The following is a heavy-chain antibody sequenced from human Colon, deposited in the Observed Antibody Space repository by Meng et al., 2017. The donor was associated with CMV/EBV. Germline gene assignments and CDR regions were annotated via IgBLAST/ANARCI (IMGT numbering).Heavy chain of an antibody. CDR2: ISRNGGST. V-gene: IGHV3-9*01. D-gene: IGHD2-2*01. J-gene: IGHJ6*02. CDR1: GFTFDDSA. CDR3: AKANCSSISCYQDHYYGMDV. Sequence: SLKISCAASGFTFDDSAMHWVRQVPGKGLEWVSSISRNGGSTGYADSVKGRFTISRDNAKKSLYLQMNSLRAEDTALYYCAKANCSSISCYQDHYYGMDVWGQGTTVTSP.